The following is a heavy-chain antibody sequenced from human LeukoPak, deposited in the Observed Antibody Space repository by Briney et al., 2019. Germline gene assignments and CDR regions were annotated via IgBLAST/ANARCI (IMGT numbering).Heavy chain of an antibody. J-gene: IGHJ4*02. Sequence: HPGGSLRLSCAASGFTFSSYSMNWVRQAPGKGLEWVSYISSSSSTIYYADSVKGRFTISRDNSKNTLYLQMNSLRAEDTAVYYCAKVRDPYPVLVVAATLGHWGQGTLVTVSS. CDR1: GFTFSSYS. CDR2: ISSSSSTI. D-gene: IGHD2-15*01. V-gene: IGHV3-48*01. CDR3: AKVRDPYPVLVVAATLGH.